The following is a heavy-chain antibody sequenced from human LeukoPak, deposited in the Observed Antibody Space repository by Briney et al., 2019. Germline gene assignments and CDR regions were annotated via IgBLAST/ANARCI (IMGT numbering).Heavy chain of an antibody. CDR3: ARAVVGASSWQNKINFDY. V-gene: IGHV4-4*02. CDR1: GGSISSTTW. Sequence: SETLSLTCAVSGGSISSTTWWSWVRQPPGKGREWIGEIYHSGSTNYHPSLKSRVSIPLDKSKNQFSLNLSSVTAADTAVYYCARAVVGASSWQNKINFDYWGQGTLVTVSS. J-gene: IGHJ4*02. CDR2: IYHSGST. D-gene: IGHD6-13*01.